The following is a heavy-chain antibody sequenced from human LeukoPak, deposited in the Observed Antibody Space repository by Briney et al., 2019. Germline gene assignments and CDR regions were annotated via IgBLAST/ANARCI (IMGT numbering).Heavy chain of an antibody. V-gene: IGHV1-18*01. J-gene: IGHJ4*02. CDR3: ARDCIGCHGFDY. CDR1: GYTFTSYG. CDR2: VSAYADNT. Sequence: ASVKVSCRTSGYTFTSYGITWVRQAPGQGPEWMGWVSAYADNTNYVQKIQGRVTMTTDTSTSTAYVELRSLRSDDTAVYYCARDCIGCHGFDYWGQGTLVTVSS. D-gene: IGHD2-15*01.